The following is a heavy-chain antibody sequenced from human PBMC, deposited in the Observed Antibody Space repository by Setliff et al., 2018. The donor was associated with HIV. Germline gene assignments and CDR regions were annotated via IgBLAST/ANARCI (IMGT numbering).Heavy chain of an antibody. CDR2: IKQDGSEK. Sequence: QPGGSLRLSCAASGFTFSDYWMTWVRQAPGKGLEWVANIKQDGSEKYYVDSVKGRFTISRDNAKNSLYLQMNSLRAEDTAVYYCARYNWNPLGYRFDYWGQGTLVTGLL. CDR1: GFTFSDYW. J-gene: IGHJ4*02. V-gene: IGHV3-7*03. D-gene: IGHD1-20*01. CDR3: ARYNWNPLGYRFDY.